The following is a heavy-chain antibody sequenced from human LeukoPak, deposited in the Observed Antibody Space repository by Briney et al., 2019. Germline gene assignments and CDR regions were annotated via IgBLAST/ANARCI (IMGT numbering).Heavy chain of an antibody. Sequence: GSLRLSCAASGFTFSSHSMNWVRQAPGKGLEWVSYISSSSNMLYYADSVKGRFTISRDNAKNTVYLQMNSLRDEDTAVYYCARFVMVTAGDYWGQGTLVTVSS. J-gene: IGHJ4*02. CDR2: ISSSSNML. CDR3: ARFVMVTAGDY. D-gene: IGHD2-21*02. V-gene: IGHV3-48*02. CDR1: GFTFSSHS.